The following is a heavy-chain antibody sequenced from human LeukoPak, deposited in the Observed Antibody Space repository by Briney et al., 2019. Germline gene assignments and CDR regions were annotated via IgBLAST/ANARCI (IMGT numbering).Heavy chain of an antibody. V-gene: IGHV4-30-4*08. Sequence: PSETLSLTCTVSGGSISSGDHYWSWIRQPPGKGLEYIGYIYYSGSTYYHPSLKSRVTISVDTSKNQFSLKLSSVTAADTAVYYCARGVPAATLDYWGQGTLVTVSS. D-gene: IGHD2-15*01. CDR1: GGSISSGDHY. CDR2: IYYSGST. J-gene: IGHJ4*02. CDR3: ARGVPAATLDY.